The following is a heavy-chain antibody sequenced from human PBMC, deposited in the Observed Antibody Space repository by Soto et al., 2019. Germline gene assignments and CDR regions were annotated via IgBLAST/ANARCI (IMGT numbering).Heavy chain of an antibody. CDR1: GFTFSSYG. CDR2: ISYDGSNK. V-gene: IGHV3-30*18. CDR3: AKDSGGYSSGWYVGFFDY. Sequence: QVQLVESGGGVVQPGRSLRLSCAASGFTFSSYGMHWVRQAPGKGLEWVAVISYDGSNKYYADSVKGRFTISRDNSKNTLYLQMNSLRAEDTAVYYCAKDSGGYSSGWYVGFFDYWGQGTLVTVSS. J-gene: IGHJ4*02. D-gene: IGHD6-19*01.